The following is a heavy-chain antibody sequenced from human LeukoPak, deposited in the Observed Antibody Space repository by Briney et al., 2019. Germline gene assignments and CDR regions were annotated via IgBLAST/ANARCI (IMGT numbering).Heavy chain of an antibody. CDR1: GFTFSSYA. D-gene: IGHD6-6*01. V-gene: IGHV3-30*04. J-gene: IGHJ5*02. CDR2: ISHDDGSSK. Sequence: GGSLRLSCATSGFTFSSYAMHWVCQPSAKGLEWVAFISHDDGSSKYYADSVKGRFTISRDNSKNTLYLKMSSLRGEDPAVYYCARDRPWFDPWGQGTLVTVSS. CDR3: ARDRPWFDP.